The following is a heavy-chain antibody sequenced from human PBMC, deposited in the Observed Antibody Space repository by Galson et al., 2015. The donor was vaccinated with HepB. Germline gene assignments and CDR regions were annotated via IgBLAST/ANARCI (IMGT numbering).Heavy chain of an antibody. Sequence: SVKVSCKASGYTFTSYAMHWVRQAPGQRLEWMGWSNAGNGNTKYSQEFQGRVTITRDTSASTAYMELSSLRSEDTAVYYCAKDKYGSGKSYFDYWGQGTLVTVSS. D-gene: IGHD3-10*01. CDR3: AKDKYGSGKSYFDY. CDR1: GYTFTSYA. V-gene: IGHV1-3*01. J-gene: IGHJ4*02. CDR2: SNAGNGNT.